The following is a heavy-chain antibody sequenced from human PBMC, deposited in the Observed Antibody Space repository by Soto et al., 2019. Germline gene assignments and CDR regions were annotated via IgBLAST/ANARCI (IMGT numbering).Heavy chain of an antibody. J-gene: IGHJ4*02. CDR2: ISAYNGNT. CDR1: GYTFTSYG. D-gene: IGHD3-3*01. CDR3: ARDYDFWSGYPLGIDY. V-gene: IGHV1-18*04. Sequence: GASVKVSCTASGYTFTSYGISWVRQAPGQGLEWMGWISAYNGNTNYAQKLQGRVTMTTDTSTSTAYMELRSLRSDDTAVYYCARDYDFWSGYPLGIDYWGQGTLVTVSS.